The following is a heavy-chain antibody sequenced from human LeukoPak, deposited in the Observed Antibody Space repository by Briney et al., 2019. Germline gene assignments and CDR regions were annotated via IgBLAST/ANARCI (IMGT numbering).Heavy chain of an antibody. V-gene: IGHV3-66*01. Sequence: GGSLRLSCAASGVTVSSHYMTWVRQAPGKGLEWVSIIYSGHSTYYADSVKGRFTISRDNSKNTLYLQMNSLRADDTAVYYCARAAAAGPFDYWGQGTLVTVSS. CDR2: IYSGHST. D-gene: IGHD6-13*01. J-gene: IGHJ4*02. CDR3: ARAAAAGPFDY. CDR1: GVTVSSHY.